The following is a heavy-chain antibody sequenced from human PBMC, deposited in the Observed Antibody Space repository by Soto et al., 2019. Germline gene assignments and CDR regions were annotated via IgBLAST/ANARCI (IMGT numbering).Heavy chain of an antibody. J-gene: IGHJ6*03. V-gene: IGHV1-8*01. CDR2: MNSKSGNT. CDR3: ARGFLARDHYYYMDV. CDR1: GYTFTTYD. Sequence: QVQLVQSGAEVKKPGASVKVSCEASGYTFTTYDINWVRQATGQGLEWMGWMNSKSGNTGYAQKFHGRLTMTRDPSISTAYMELSSLTSDDAAIYFCARGFLARDHYYYMDVWGKGTTVTVSS.